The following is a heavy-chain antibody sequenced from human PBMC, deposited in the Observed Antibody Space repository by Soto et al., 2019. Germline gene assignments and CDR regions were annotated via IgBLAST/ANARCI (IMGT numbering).Heavy chain of an antibody. V-gene: IGHV3-15*01. CDR1: GFTFINAW. Sequence: WGSLRLSCAASGFTFINAWMIFFRQAPCKWLEWVGRIKSKTDGGTTDYAAPVKGRFTISRDDSKNTLYLQMNSLKTEDTAVYYCTTDGPVDTAMAPFDYWGQGTLVTVSS. CDR2: IKSKTDGGTT. D-gene: IGHD5-18*01. J-gene: IGHJ4*02. CDR3: TTDGPVDTAMAPFDY.